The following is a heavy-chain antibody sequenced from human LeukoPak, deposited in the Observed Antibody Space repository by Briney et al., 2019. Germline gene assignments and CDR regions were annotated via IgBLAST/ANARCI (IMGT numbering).Heavy chain of an antibody. J-gene: IGHJ6*03. D-gene: IGHD1-7*01. CDR2: INPSGGST. CDR3: ARGITGTTFYYYYYYMDV. CDR1: GYTFTSYY. V-gene: IGHV1-46*01. Sequence: ASVKVSCKASGYTFTSYYMHWVRQAPGQGLEWMGIINPSGGSTSYAQKFQGRVTMTRNTSISTAYMELSSLRSEDTAVYYCARGITGTTFYYYYYYMDVWGKGTTVTVSS.